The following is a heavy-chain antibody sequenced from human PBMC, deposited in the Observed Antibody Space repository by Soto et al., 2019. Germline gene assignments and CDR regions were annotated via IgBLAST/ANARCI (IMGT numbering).Heavy chain of an antibody. J-gene: IGHJ4*02. V-gene: IGHV1-18*01. CDR1: GYTFTSYG. CDR3: ARGRYGDY. Sequence: QVHLVQSGAEGKKPGASVKVSCKASGYTFTSYGITWVRPAPGQGLEWMGWISAHNGNTDYAQKLQGRVIVTRDTSTSTAYMELRSLRSDDTDVYYCARGRYGDYWGQGALVTVSS. D-gene: IGHD1-1*01. CDR2: ISAHNGNT.